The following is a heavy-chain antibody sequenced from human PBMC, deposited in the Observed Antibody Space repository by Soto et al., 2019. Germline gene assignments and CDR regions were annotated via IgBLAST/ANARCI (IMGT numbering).Heavy chain of an antibody. V-gene: IGHV3-33*01. D-gene: IGHD2-8*01. Sequence: QVQLVESGGGVVQPGRSLTLSCAASGFSFSTYGMHWIRQAPGKGLEWVAVMWSNGNKNYADSVKGRFTISRDTSQNILFLQMDSLRAEDTDVYYCARDSLGVPTDFDYWGQGTLVTVSS. CDR2: MWSNGNK. CDR3: ARDSLGVPTDFDY. J-gene: IGHJ4*02. CDR1: GFSFSTYG.